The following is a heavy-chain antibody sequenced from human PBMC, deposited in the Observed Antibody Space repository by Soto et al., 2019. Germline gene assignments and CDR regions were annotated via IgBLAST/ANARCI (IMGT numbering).Heavy chain of an antibody. D-gene: IGHD3-3*01. CDR1: GYTFTSYG. Sequence: QVQLVQSGAEVKKPGASVMLSCEASGYTFTSYGISWVRQAPGQGLEWMGWISAYSGTTNYAQKLQGRVTMTTDTSTSTAYMELRSLRYDDTAVYYCARGADFWSGYRWFDPWGQGTLVTVSS. V-gene: IGHV1-18*01. CDR3: ARGADFWSGYRWFDP. CDR2: ISAYSGTT. J-gene: IGHJ5*02.